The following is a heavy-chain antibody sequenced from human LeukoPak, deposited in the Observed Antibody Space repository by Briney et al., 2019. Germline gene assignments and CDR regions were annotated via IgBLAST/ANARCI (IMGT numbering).Heavy chain of an antibody. J-gene: IGHJ4*02. CDR3: ARGHRKAPFDY. CDR1: GGSISSGSYY. Sequence: SSETLSLTCTVSGGSISSGSYYWSWIRQPAGKGLEWIGRIYTSGSTNYNPSLKSRVTISVDTSKTQFSLKLSSVTAADTAVYYCARGHRKAPFDYWGQGTLVTVSS. V-gene: IGHV4-61*02. CDR2: IYTSGST.